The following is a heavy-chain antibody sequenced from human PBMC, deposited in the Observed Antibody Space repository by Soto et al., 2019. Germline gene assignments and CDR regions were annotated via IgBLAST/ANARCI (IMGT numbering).Heavy chain of an antibody. CDR2: ISSSSSYI. CDR3: ARGIQWEPGAFDY. J-gene: IGHJ4*02. D-gene: IGHD1-26*01. Sequence: EVQLVESGGGLVKPGGSLRLSCAASGFTFSSYSMNWVRQAPGKGLEWVSSISSSSSYIYYADSVKGRFTISRDNAKNSLYLQMNSLRAEDTAVYYWARGIQWEPGAFDYWGQGTLVTVSS. V-gene: IGHV3-21*01. CDR1: GFTFSSYS.